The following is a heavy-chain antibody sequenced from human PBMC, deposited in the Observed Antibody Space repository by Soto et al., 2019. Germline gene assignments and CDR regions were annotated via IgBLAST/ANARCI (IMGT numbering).Heavy chain of an antibody. V-gene: IGHV1-46*01. J-gene: IGHJ4*02. D-gene: IGHD5-18*01. Sequence: ASVKVSCKASGYTFTSYYMHWVRQAPGQGLEWMGIINPSGGSTSYAQKFQGRVTMTRDTSTSTVYMELSSLRSEDTAVYYCARDLGVDTAMVFFEGFPYYWGQGTLVTVSS. CDR1: GYTFTSYY. CDR2: INPSGGST. CDR3: ARDLGVDTAMVFFEGFPYY.